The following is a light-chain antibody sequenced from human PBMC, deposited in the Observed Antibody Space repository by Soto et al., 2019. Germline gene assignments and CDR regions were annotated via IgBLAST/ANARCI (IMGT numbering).Light chain of an antibody. Sequence: EIVLTQSPATLSLSPGEGATLSCRASQSVSSYLAWYHQKPGQAPRLLIYDASNRATGIPARFSGSGSGTVFTLTISSLEPEDCAVYYCQRRSNWPPTFGPGTKVDIK. CDR2: DAS. CDR3: QRRSNWPPT. CDR1: QSVSSY. V-gene: IGKV3-11*01. J-gene: IGKJ3*01.